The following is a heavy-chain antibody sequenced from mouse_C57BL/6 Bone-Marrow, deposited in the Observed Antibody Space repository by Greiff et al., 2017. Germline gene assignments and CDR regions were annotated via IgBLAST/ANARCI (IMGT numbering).Heavy chain of an antibody. CDR1: GFSLTSYG. D-gene: IGHD2-5*01. CDR3: AKMDSNYVDWYFDV. Sequence: QVQLKESGPGLVQPSQSLSITCPVSGFSLTSYGVHWVRQPPGKGLEWLGVIWSGGSTDYNAAFISRLSISKDNSKSQVFFKMNSLQADDTAIYYCAKMDSNYVDWYFDVWGTGTTVTVSS. J-gene: IGHJ1*03. CDR2: IWSGGST. V-gene: IGHV2-4*01.